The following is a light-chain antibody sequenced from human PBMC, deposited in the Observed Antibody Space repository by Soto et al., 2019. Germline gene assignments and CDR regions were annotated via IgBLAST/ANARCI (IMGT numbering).Light chain of an antibody. Sequence: IRMTQSPSSFSASTGDRVTITCRASQGISSYLAWYQQKPGKAPKLLIYAASTLQSGVPSRFSGSGSGTDFTLTISCLQSEDFATYYCQQYYSYPFTFGPGTKVDIK. CDR2: AAS. CDR1: QGISSY. V-gene: IGKV1-8*01. CDR3: QQYYSYPFT. J-gene: IGKJ3*01.